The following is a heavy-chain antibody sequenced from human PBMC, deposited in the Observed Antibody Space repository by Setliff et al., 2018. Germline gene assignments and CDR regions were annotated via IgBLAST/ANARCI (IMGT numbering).Heavy chain of an antibody. V-gene: IGHV4-38-2*02. CDR3: AGPRGYSYGNTNDAFDI. J-gene: IGHJ3*02. CDR1: GDSISSTYH. CDR2: IYHSGST. Sequence: SETLSLTCNVSGDSISSTYHWGWIRQSPGKGLEWIGEIYHSGSTNYNPSLKSRVTISVDTSKNQFSLKLSSVTAADTAVYYCAGPRGYSYGNTNDAFDIWGQGTMVTVSS. D-gene: IGHD5-18*01.